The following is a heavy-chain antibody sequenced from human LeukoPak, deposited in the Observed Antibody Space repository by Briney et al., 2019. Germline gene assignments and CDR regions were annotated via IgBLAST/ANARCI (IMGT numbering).Heavy chain of an antibody. D-gene: IGHD6-13*01. Sequence: GGSLRLSCAASGFTFSSYAMSWVRQAPGKGLEWVSAISGSGGSTYYADSVKGRFTISRDNSKNTLYLQMNSLRAEDTAVYYCAKDPSSSWYPRSVNYFDYWGQGTLVTVSS. V-gene: IGHV3-23*01. J-gene: IGHJ4*02. CDR1: GFTFSSYA. CDR2: ISGSGGST. CDR3: AKDPSSSWYPRSVNYFDY.